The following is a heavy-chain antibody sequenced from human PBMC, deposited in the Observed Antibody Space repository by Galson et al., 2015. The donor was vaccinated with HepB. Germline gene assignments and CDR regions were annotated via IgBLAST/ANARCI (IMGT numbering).Heavy chain of an antibody. V-gene: IGHV1-69*13. CDR2: IIPIFGTA. D-gene: IGHD2-2*01. CDR1: GCTFSSYA. CDR3: ARSRADIVVVPASPLWYFEL. Sequence: SVKVSCKASGCTFSSYAISWVRQAPGQGLEWMGGIIPIFGTANYAQKFQGRVTITADESTSTAYMELSSLRSEDTAVYYCARSRADIVVVPASPLWYFELWGRGTLVTVSS. J-gene: IGHJ2*01.